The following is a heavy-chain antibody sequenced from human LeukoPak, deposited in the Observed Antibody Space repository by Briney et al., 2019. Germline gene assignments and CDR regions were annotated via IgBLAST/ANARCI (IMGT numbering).Heavy chain of an antibody. J-gene: IGHJ5*02. CDR1: GFTFSSYA. CDR3: AKDAWVAVAGNWFDP. Sequence: GGSLRLSCAASGFTFSSYAMSWVRQAPGKGLEWVSAISGSGGSTYYADSVKGRFTISRDNSKNTLYLRMNSLRAEDTAVYYCAKDAWVAVAGNWFDPWGQGTLVTVSS. V-gene: IGHV3-23*01. CDR2: ISGSGGST. D-gene: IGHD6-19*01.